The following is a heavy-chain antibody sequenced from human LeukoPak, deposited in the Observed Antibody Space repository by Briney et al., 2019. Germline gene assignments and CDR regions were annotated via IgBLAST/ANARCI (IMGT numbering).Heavy chain of an antibody. CDR3: ARTSSSGWPLYYYYGMDV. D-gene: IGHD6-19*01. CDR2: IYYSGST. CDR1: GGSISSSSYY. V-gene: IGHV4-61*05. Sequence: SETLSLTCTVSGGSISSSSYYWSWIRQPPGKGLEWIGYIYYSGSTNYNPSLKSRVTISVDTSKNQFSLKLSSVTAADTAVYYCARTSSSGWPLYYYYGMDVWGQGTTVTVSS. J-gene: IGHJ6*02.